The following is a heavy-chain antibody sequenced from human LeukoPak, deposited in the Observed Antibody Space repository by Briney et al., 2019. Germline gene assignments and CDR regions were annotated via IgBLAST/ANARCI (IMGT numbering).Heavy chain of an antibody. Sequence: TGGSLRLSCAASGFTFSSYAMSWVRQAPGKGLEWVSSIDDNDDNTYYADSVKGRFTMSRDKSKNTLSLQMSSLRAEDTAVYYCAKRRRAAAGPEHYWGEGTLVTVSS. CDR2: IDDNDDNT. D-gene: IGHD6-13*01. J-gene: IGHJ4*02. CDR1: GFTFSSYA. V-gene: IGHV3-23*01. CDR3: AKRRRAAAGPEHY.